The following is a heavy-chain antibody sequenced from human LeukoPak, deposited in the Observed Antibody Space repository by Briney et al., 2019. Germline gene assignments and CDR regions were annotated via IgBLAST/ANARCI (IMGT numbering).Heavy chain of an antibody. CDR1: GFSFSGYA. CDR3: ARELGYSYGFHAFDI. D-gene: IGHD5-18*01. Sequence: GGSLRLSCAASGFSFSGYAMHWVRQAPGKGLEWVAVISYDGSNKYYADSVKGRFTISRDNSKNTLYLQMNSLRAEDTAVYYCARELGYSYGFHAFDIWGQGTMVTVSS. CDR2: ISYDGSNK. V-gene: IGHV3-30-3*01. J-gene: IGHJ3*02.